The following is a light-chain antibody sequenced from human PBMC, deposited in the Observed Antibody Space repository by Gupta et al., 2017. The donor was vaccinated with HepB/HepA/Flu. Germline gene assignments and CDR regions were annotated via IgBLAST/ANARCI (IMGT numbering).Light chain of an antibody. V-gene: IGLV1-51*02. CDR1: GVNIENNY. CDR3: GTWDNSLCQVV. J-gene: IGLJ3*02. Sequence: HSVLTQPPSASAAPGQKGTVTCTCSGVNIENNYVYWFQQPPRTAPKLLIYKNTERPSGIPDRFSGSKSGTSATLGIAGLQTGDEADYYCGTWDNSLCQVVFGGGTKLTVL. CDR2: KNT.